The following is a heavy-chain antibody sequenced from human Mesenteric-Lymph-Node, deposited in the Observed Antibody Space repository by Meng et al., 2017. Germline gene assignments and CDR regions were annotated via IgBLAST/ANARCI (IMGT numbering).Heavy chain of an antibody. CDR1: GGSISSGGYS. CDR2: IYYSGST. J-gene: IGHJ4*02. CDR3: ARDRTTGRYFDY. V-gene: IGHV4-30-2*05. D-gene: IGHD4-11*01. Sequence: LQLQESGSGLVKPSQTLSLTCAVSGGSISSGGYSWSWIRQPPGKGLEWIGYIYYSGSTYYNPSLKSRVTISVDTSKNQFSLKLSSVTAADTAVYYCARDRTTGRYFDYWGQGTLVTVSS.